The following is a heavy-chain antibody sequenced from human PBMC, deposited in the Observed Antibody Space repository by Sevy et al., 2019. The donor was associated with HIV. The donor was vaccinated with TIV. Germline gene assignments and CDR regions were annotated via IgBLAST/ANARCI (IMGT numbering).Heavy chain of an antibody. CDR1: GYTFTAYH. D-gene: IGHD2-15*01. J-gene: IGHJ4*02. CDR2: FNPTTGDT. Sequence: ASVKVSCKTSGYTFTAYHLQWVRQAPGQGLEWMGWFNPTTGDTIYAQRFQGRVTMTTDTSLSTSYMELKNLRSDDTAVYYCARDQDCRGGSCYSGVAYWGQGTRVTVSS. V-gene: IGHV1-2*02. CDR3: ARDQDCRGGSCYSGVAY.